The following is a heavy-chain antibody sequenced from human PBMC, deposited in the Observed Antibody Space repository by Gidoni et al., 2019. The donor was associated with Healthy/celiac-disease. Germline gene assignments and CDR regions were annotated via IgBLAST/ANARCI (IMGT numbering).Heavy chain of an antibody. CDR2: INHSGST. CDR1: GGSFSGYY. J-gene: IGHJ4*02. Sequence: QVQLQQRGSGLLKPSETLSLTCSGYGGSFSGYYWSWLRQPPGKGLEWIGEINHSGSTTYNPSRKSRVTISVDTSKNQFCRKQSSVTAADTAGYYCAVGIAAKVDYWGQGTLVNVSS. CDR3: AVGIAAKVDY. D-gene: IGHD6-13*01. V-gene: IGHV4-34*01.